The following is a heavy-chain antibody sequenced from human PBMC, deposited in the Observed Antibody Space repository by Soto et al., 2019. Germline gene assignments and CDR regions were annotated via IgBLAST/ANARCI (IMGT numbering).Heavy chain of an antibody. CDR1: GFTFSNHW. D-gene: IGHD1-1*01. CDR2: IKSDGSYT. Sequence: EVQLVESGGGLVQPGESLRLSCEASGFTFSNHWMHWVRQAPGKGPEWVARIKSDGSYTNYADYVKGRFTVSRDNAKNTLFLQMNSLRVEDTAVYYCARNWNGVDYWGQGTLVTVSS. CDR3: ARNWNGVDY. J-gene: IGHJ4*02. V-gene: IGHV3-74*01.